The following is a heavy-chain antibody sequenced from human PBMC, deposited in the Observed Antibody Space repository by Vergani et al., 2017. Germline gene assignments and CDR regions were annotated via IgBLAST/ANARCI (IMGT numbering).Heavy chain of an antibody. CDR3: ARFPRLELFYYYMDV. V-gene: IGHV1-18*01. CDR2: ISCYNGNT. J-gene: IGHJ6*03. D-gene: IGHD1-1*01. CDR1: GYSFSSYC. Sequence: QVQLVQSGADVKKPGASVKVSCKASGYSFSSYCISWVRQAPGQGLEWMGWISCYNGNTNYAEQLQGRVTMTTDTSTSTAYMELRRLRSDDTAVYYCARFPRLELFYYYMDVWGTGTTVTVSS.